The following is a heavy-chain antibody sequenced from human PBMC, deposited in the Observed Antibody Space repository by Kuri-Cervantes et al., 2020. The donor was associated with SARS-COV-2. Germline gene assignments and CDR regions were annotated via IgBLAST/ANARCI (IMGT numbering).Heavy chain of an antibody. CDR1: GYTFTSYG. V-gene: IGHV1-18*01. CDR3: ARAFCSSTSCYYFDY. CDR2: ISAYNGNT. D-gene: IGHD2-2*01. Sequence: ASVKVSCKASGYTFTSYGISWVRQAPGQGLEWMGWISAYNGNTNYAQKLQGRVTMTADTSTSTAYMELRSLRSDDTAVYYCARAFCSSTSCYYFDYWGQGTLVTVSS. J-gene: IGHJ4*02.